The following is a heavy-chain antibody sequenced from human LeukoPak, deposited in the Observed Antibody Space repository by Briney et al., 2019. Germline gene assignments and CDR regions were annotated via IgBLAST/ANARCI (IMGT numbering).Heavy chain of an antibody. J-gene: IGHJ4*02. CDR3: VKASPHYQLRTSFDY. CDR1: GFTFSSYD. Sequence: QSGRSLRLSCAASGFTFSSYDMHWVRQAPGKGLEWVAVISYDGNDKHYADSVKGRFTISRDNSKNTLYLQMSSLRAEDTAVYYCVKASPHYQLRTSFDYWGQGTLVTVSS. D-gene: IGHD2-2*01. V-gene: IGHV3-30*18. CDR2: ISYDGNDK.